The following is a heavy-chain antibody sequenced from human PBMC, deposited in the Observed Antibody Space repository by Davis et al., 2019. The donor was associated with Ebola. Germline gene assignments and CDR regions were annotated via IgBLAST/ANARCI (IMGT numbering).Heavy chain of an antibody. D-gene: IGHD3-3*01. CDR2: IYHSGST. CDR1: GGPISSSNW. J-gene: IGHJ4*02. Sequence: MPSETLSLTCAVPGGPISSSNWWSWVRQPPGKGLEWIGEIYHSGSTNYNPSLKSRVTISVDKSKNQFSLKLSSVTAADTAVYYCARRRGTSFLGVTNFDYWGQGTLVTVSS. CDR3: ARRRGTSFLGVTNFDY. V-gene: IGHV4-4*02.